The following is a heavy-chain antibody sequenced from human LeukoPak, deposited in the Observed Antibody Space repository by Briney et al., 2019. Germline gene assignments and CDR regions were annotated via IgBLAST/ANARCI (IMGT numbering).Heavy chain of an antibody. CDR1: GGTFSSYA. Sequence: SVKVSCKASGGTFSSYAISWVRQAPGQGLEWMGGIIPIFGTANYAQKFQGRVTITADESTSTAYMELSSLRSEDTAVYYCAREQRGTAAAGTSFDYWGQGTLVTVPS. CDR2: IIPIFGTA. V-gene: IGHV1-69*13. CDR3: AREQRGTAAAGTSFDY. J-gene: IGHJ4*02. D-gene: IGHD6-13*01.